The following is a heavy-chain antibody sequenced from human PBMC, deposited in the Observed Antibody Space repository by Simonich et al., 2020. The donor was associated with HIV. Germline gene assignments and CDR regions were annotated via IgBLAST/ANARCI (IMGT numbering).Heavy chain of an antibody. J-gene: IGHJ4*02. CDR1: GGSFNDYS. CDR3: ARGSYYYGSGSYRYYFDS. Sequence: QVQLQQWGAGLLKASETLYLTCAVYGGSFNDYSWSLIRQPLGKGLVWMGEIHHSGSTNYNSSFKSRVTIAVDTSKKQFSGQVNSVTAADTAVYYCARGSYYYGSGSYRYYFDSWGRGTLVTVSS. CDR2: IHHSGST. V-gene: IGHV4-34*01. D-gene: IGHD3-10*01.